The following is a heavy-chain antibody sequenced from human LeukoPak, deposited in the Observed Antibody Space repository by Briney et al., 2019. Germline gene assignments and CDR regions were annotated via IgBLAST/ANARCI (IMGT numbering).Heavy chain of an antibody. D-gene: IGHD6-13*01. Sequence: GASVTVSCKASGYTFTSYGISWVRQAPGQGLEWMGWISAYNGNTNYAQKLQGRVTMTTDTSTSTAYMELRSLRSDDTAVYYCVGIAAAGNFSDYWGQGTLVTVSS. J-gene: IGHJ4*02. V-gene: IGHV1-18*01. CDR1: GYTFTSYG. CDR3: VGIAAAGNFSDY. CDR2: ISAYNGNT.